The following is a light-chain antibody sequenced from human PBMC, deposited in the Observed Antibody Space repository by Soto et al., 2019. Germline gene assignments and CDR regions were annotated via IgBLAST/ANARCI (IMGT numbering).Light chain of an antibody. J-gene: IGLJ1*01. CDR3: SSHAGYNNFYV. V-gene: IGLV2-8*01. Sequence: QSVLTQPPSASGSPVQSVTISCTGTSSDVGYYNYVSWYQQHPGKAPKLMIYEVNKRPSGVPDRFSGSKSGNAASLTVSGLQAEDEADYYCSSHAGYNNFYVFGTGTKVTVL. CDR2: EVN. CDR1: SSDVGYYNY.